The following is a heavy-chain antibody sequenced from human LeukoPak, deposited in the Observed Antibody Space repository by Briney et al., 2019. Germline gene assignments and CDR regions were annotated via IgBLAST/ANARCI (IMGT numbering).Heavy chain of an antibody. V-gene: IGHV3-15*01. CDR1: AFTFSNVW. Sequence: GSLRLSCAASAFTFSNVWMSWVRQAPGKGLEWVGRIRSKTDGGKTDYAAPVKGRFTISRDDSKNTLYLQMDSLKTEDTAVYYCTIPASGYSHGVRDSWGQGALVTVSS. D-gene: IGHD5-18*01. J-gene: IGHJ4*02. CDR3: TIPASGYSHGVRDS. CDR2: IRSKTDGGKT.